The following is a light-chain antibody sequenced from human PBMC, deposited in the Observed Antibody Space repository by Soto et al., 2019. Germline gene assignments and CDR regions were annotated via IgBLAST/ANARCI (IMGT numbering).Light chain of an antibody. J-gene: IGKJ1*01. V-gene: IGKV1-5*03. CDR3: QHYNSYSEA. CDR1: QTISSW. Sequence: DIQMTQSPSTLSGSVGDRVTMSCRASQTISSWLAWYQQKPGKAPKILIYKASTLKSGVPSRFRGSGSGTEFTLTISRLQPDDFATYYCQHYNSYSEAFGQGTKVDI. CDR2: KAS.